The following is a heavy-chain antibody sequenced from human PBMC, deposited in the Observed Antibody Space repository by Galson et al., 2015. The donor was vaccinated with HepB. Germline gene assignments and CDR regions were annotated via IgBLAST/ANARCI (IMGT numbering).Heavy chain of an antibody. CDR1: GFTFSSYS. D-gene: IGHD5-24*01. CDR2: ISSSSSYI. J-gene: IGHJ4*02. Sequence: SLRLSCAASGFTFSSYSMNWVRQAPGKGLEWVSSISSSSSYIYYADSVKGRFTISRDNSKNTLYLQMNSLRAEDTAVYYCAKLDGYNPYFDYWGQGTLVTVSS. V-gene: IGHV3-21*04. CDR3: AKLDGYNPYFDY.